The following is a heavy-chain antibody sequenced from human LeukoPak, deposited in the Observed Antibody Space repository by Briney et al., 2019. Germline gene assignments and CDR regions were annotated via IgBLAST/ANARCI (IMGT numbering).Heavy chain of an antibody. Sequence: SQTLSLTCNVSGDSINRVAYYWSWIRQRPGRGLEWIEYFHYSGTTHYNPSLKNRVTISVDASKNHLSLKLTSMTAADTAVYYWARVPGAGVGDYWGRGIVVTVSA. D-gene: IGHD3-3*01. J-gene: IGHJ4*02. CDR3: ARVPGAGVGDY. V-gene: IGHV4-31*03. CDR1: GDSINRVAYY. CDR2: FHYSGTT.